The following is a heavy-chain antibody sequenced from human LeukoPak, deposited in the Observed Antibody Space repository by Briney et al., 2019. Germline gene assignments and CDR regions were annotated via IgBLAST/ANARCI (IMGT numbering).Heavy chain of an antibody. Sequence: SGGSLRLSCAASGFTFSSYWVTWVRQAPGKGLEWVANIRGDGSERFYVGYLKGRFTISRDNAKNSLYLQMNSLRVDDTAVYYCVREGPPQGRPWSGWYPFDFWGQGILVTVSS. CDR3: VREGPPQGRPWSGWYPFDF. CDR2: IRGDGSER. D-gene: IGHD3-3*01. J-gene: IGHJ4*02. V-gene: IGHV3-7*01. CDR1: GFTFSSYW.